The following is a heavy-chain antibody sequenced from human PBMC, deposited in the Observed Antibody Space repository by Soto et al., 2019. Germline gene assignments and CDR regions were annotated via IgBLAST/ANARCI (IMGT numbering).Heavy chain of an antibody. D-gene: IGHD2-8*01. CDR3: AKEVSMGSTVDLGY. V-gene: IGHV3-23*01. CDR2: ISGSGGST. J-gene: IGHJ4*02. Sequence: EVQLLESGGDLVQPGGSLRLACAASGFTFTIFAMSWVRQSPGKRLEWVSTISGSGGSTYYADAVKGRFTISRDNSMGTLYLQMKSLRVEATAIYYCAKEVSMGSTVDLGYWGQGTLVTVSS. CDR1: GFTFTIFA.